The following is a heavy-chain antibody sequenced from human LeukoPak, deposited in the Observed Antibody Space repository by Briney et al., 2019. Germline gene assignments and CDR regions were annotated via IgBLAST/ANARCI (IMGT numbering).Heavy chain of an antibody. V-gene: IGHV3-7*02. D-gene: IGHD2-2*01. J-gene: IGHJ4*02. CDR1: GFTFSTYW. Sequence: PGGSLRLSCAASGFTFSTYWMTWVRQAPGKGLEWVANIKQDGSETYYVDSVKGRFTVSRDNAKNSLYLQMNSLSAEDTAVYYCARRVVPAADCWGRGTLVTVSS. CDR3: ARRVVPAADC. CDR2: IKQDGSET.